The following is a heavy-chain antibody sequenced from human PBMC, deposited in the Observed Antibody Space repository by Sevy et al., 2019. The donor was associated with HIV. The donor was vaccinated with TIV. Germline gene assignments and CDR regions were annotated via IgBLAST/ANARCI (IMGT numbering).Heavy chain of an antibody. CDR1: GFTFRNFG. CDR3: ARWGSGDYYYYGVDV. D-gene: IGHD3-10*01. CDR2: VSYDGSSK. Sequence: GGSLRRSCVGSGFTFRNFGVHWLRQAPGKGLEWLSVVSYDGSSKYDVHSVKGRFIVSRDNSKNTLYLQMNSLRTEDTAVYYCARWGSGDYYYYGVDVWGQGTTVTVSS. V-gene: IGHV3-30*03. J-gene: IGHJ6*02.